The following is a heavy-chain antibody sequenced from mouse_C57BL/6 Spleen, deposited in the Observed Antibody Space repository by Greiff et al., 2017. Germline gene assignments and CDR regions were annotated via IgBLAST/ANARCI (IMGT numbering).Heavy chain of an antibody. Sequence: EVKLVESGGGLVQPGGSMKLSCVASGFTFSNYWMNWVRQSPEKGLEWVAQIRLKSDNYATHYAESVKGRFTISRDDSKSSVYLQMNNLRAEDTGIYYCTIVATNFDYWGQGTTLTVSS. CDR3: TIVATNFDY. D-gene: IGHD1-1*01. CDR2: IRLKSDNYAT. CDR1: GFTFSNYW. J-gene: IGHJ2*01. V-gene: IGHV6-3*01.